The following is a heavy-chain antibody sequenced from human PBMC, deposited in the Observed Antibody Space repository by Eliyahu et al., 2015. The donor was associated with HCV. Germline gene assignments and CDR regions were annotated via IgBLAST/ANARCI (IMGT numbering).Heavy chain of an antibody. V-gene: IGHV5-51*01. CDR1: GYSFTXXX. CDR2: IYPGXSDT. D-gene: IGHD5-12*01. Sequence: EVQLVQSGAEXKKPGESLKXXCKGSGYSFTXXXIGWVRQMPGKGLEWMGIIYPGXSDTRYSPSFQGQXTISADKSISTAYLQWSSLKASDTAMYYCARQEVDIVDTRGYYGMDVWGQGTTVTVSS. J-gene: IGHJ6*02. CDR3: ARQEVDIVDTRGYYGMDV.